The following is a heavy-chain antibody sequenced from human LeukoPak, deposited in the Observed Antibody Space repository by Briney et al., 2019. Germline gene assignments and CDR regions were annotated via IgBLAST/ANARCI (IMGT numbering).Heavy chain of an antibody. CDR1: GFTFSNAW. Sequence: PGGSLRLSCAASGFTFSNAWMNWVRQAPGKGLEWVGRIKSKTDGGTTDYAAPVKGRFTISRDDSKNMLSLQMNSLKTEDTAVYYCITELNLNQKYSSGWYWVDYWGQGTLVTVSS. CDR3: ITELNLNQKYSSGWYWVDY. V-gene: IGHV3-15*07. CDR2: IKSKTDGGTT. J-gene: IGHJ4*02. D-gene: IGHD6-19*01.